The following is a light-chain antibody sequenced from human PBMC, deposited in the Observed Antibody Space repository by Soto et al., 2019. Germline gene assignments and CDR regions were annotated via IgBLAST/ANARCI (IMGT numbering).Light chain of an antibody. CDR1: SSDVGSYNL. CDR3: SSYSSSSTLYV. Sequence: QSALTQPASVSGSPGQSITISCIGTSSDVGSYNLVSWYQQHPGKAPKLMIYEVSNRPSGVSNRFSGSKSGNTASLTISGLQPEDEADYYCSSYSSSSTLYVFGTGTKLTVL. J-gene: IGLJ1*01. CDR2: EVS. V-gene: IGLV2-14*02.